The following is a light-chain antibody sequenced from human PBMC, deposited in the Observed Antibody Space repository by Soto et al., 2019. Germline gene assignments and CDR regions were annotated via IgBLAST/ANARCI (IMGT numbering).Light chain of an antibody. CDR3: QQRSTF. J-gene: IGKJ5*01. V-gene: IGKV3-11*01. CDR1: QSVSSY. Sequence: DIVLTQSPGPLSLSPGERATLSYRASQSVSSYLAWYQQKPGPAPRLLIYDASNRATGIPARFSGSGSVTDFTLTISSLEPEEFAVYYCQQRSTFFGQGTRLEIK. CDR2: DAS.